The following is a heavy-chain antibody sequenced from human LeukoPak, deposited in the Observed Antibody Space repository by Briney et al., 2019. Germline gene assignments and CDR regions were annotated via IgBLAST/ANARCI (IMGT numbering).Heavy chain of an antibody. Sequence: SETLTLTCDVSGASIRGYCWSWIRQPAGKELEWIGRMYTDGDINYNPALKSRVTVSVDAFNNLFSLKMISVTAADTAVYYCARAPAGCGVICPFDSWGQGTLVTVSS. V-gene: IGHV4-4*07. J-gene: IGHJ4*02. CDR3: ARAPAGCGVICPFDS. CDR1: GASIRGYC. CDR2: MYTDGDI. D-gene: IGHD2-15*01.